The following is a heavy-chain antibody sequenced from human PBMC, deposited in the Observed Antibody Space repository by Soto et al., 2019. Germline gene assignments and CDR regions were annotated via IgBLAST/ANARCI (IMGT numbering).Heavy chain of an antibody. D-gene: IGHD2-15*01. Sequence: QLQLQESDSGLVKPSQTLSLTCAVSGGSISSGDYCWSWIRQPAGKGLEWIGYIYNSGGTYYNPSLKSRVTISVDRSKNQFSLKLSSVTAADTAVYYCARVVVAAKGGWFDPWGQGTLVTVSS. CDR2: IYNSGGT. J-gene: IGHJ5*02. CDR3: ARVVVAAKGGWFDP. CDR1: GGSISSGDYC. V-gene: IGHV4-30-2*01.